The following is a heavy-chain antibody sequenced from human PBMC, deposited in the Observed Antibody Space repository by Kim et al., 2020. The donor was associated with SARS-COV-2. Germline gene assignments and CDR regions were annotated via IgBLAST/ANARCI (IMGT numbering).Heavy chain of an antibody. D-gene: IGHD3-10*01. J-gene: IGHJ4*02. CDR1: GFTFSSYA. Sequence: GGSLRLSCAASGFTFSSYAMSWVRRGRGNGGEWVSAISGSGGSTYYADSVKGRFTISRDNSKNTLYLQMNSLRAEDTAVYYCAKDRAVVRGVITYYFDYWGQGTLVTVSS. CDR3: AKDRAVVRGVITYYFDY. V-gene: IGHV3-23*01. CDR2: ISGSGGST.